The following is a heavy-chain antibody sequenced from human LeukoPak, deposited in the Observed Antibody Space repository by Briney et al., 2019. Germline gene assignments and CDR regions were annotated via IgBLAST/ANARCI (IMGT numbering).Heavy chain of an antibody. CDR1: GFTFSSYA. CDR3: ARDFYDSSGYYYDY. CDR2: VSGNGEKT. J-gene: IGHJ4*02. D-gene: IGHD3-22*01. V-gene: IGHV3-23*01. Sequence: PGGSLRLSCSASGFTFSSYAMHWVRQAPGKGLEWVSAVSGNGEKTYYADSVKGRFTISRDNSKDTLYLQMNSLGAEDSALYYCARDFYDSSGYYYDYWGQGTLVTVSS.